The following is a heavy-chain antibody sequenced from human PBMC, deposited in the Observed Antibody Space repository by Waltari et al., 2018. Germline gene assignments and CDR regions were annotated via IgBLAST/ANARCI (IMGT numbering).Heavy chain of an antibody. CDR1: GYSISSGYY. CDR2: IYHSGST. Sequence: QVQLQESGPGLVKPSETLSLTCAVSGYSISSGYYWGWIRQPPGKGLEWIGSIYHSGSTYYNPSLKRRVTISVDTSKNQFSLKLSSVTAADTAVYYCARISRAAAGTRGTGLVDYWGQGTLVTVSS. V-gene: IGHV4-38-2*01. J-gene: IGHJ4*02. CDR3: ARISRAAAGTRGTGLVDY. D-gene: IGHD6-13*01.